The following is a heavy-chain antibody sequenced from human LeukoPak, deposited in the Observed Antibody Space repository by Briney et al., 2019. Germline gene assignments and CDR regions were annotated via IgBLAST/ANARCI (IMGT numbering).Heavy chain of an antibody. CDR1: GFTSSSYG. CDR2: ISGSGGST. Sequence: GGSLRLSCAASGFTSSSYGMSWVRQAPGKGLEWVSAISGSGGSTYYADSVQGRFTISRDNSKNTLYLQMNSLRAEDTAVYYCAKSMTTENYYYYMDVWGKGTTVTISS. V-gene: IGHV3-23*01. J-gene: IGHJ6*03. D-gene: IGHD4-17*01. CDR3: AKSMTTENYYYYMDV.